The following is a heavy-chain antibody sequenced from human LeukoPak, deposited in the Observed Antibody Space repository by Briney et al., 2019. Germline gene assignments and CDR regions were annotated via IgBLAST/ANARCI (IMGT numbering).Heavy chain of an antibody. CDR1: GDSISSSSYY. J-gene: IGHJ5*02. Sequence: SETLSHTCTVSGDSISSSSYYWGWIRQPPGKGLEWIGSIYYSGSTYYNPSLKSRVTISVDTSKNQFSLKLSSVTAADTAVYFCASRTRRYWLDPWGQGTLVTVSS. V-gene: IGHV4-39*01. D-gene: IGHD3-9*01. CDR2: IYYSGST. CDR3: ASRTRRYWLDP.